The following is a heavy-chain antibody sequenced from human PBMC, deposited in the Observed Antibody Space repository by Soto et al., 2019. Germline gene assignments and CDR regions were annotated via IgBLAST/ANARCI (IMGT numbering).Heavy chain of an antibody. V-gene: IGHV4-39*01. CDR2: IYYSGST. Sequence: SETLSLTCTASGGSISSSTYYWGWIRQPPGKGLEWLGYIYYSGSTYYNPSLKSRVTISVDTSKNQFSLKLSSVTAADTAVYYCASSGYCSGGRCYPYYFDYWGQGTLVTVSS. CDR1: GGSISSSTYY. D-gene: IGHD2-15*01. J-gene: IGHJ4*02. CDR3: ASSGYCSGGRCYPYYFDY.